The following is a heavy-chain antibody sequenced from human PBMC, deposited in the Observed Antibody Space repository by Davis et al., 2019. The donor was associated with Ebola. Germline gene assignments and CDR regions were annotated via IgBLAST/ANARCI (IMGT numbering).Heavy chain of an antibody. Sequence: GASLKISCTGSGYSFTSYWIGWVRQMPGKGLEWMGIISPGDSDTRYRPSFQGQTTTSANKSISTAYLQCSSLEASDTAMYYCARHGGRTIRKYYYYYMDVWGKGTTVTVSS. CDR2: ISPGDSDT. D-gene: IGHD1/OR15-1a*01. V-gene: IGHV5-51*01. CDR3: ARHGGRTIRKYYYYYMDV. J-gene: IGHJ6*03. CDR1: GYSFTSYW.